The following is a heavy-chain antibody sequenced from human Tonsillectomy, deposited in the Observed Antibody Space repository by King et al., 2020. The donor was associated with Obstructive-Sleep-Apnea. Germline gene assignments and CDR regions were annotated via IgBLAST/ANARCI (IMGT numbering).Heavy chain of an antibody. CDR1: RFTVNTYA. V-gene: IGHV3-30*04. CDR2: ISYDGSNE. Sequence: QVQLVESGGGVVQPGGSLTLSCAASRFTVNTYAMHWVRQAPGKGLECVAVISYDGSNEYYAASVKGRFSSSRDNSKKTRYLQMNSLRGEDTAVYYCARDRGGSYRLNYFDRWGQGTLVTVSS. CDR3: ARDRGGSYRLNYFDR. J-gene: IGHJ4*02. D-gene: IGHD1-26*01.